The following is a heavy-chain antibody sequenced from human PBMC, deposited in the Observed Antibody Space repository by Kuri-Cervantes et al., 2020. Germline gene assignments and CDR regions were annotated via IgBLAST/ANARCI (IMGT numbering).Heavy chain of an antibody. Sequence: SCKVSGYTLTELSMHWVRQAPGKGLEWVAVISYDGSNKYYADSVKGRFTISRDNAKNSLYLQMNSLRAEDTAVYYCARDGRYCSGGNRHSGFDYWGQGTLVTVSS. CDR3: ARDGRYCSGGNRHSGFDY. V-gene: IGHV3-33*05. D-gene: IGHD2-15*01. CDR2: ISYDGSNK. J-gene: IGHJ4*02. CDR1: GYTLTELS.